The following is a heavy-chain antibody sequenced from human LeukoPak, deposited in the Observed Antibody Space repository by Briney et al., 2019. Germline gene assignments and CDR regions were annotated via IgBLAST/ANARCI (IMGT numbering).Heavy chain of an antibody. D-gene: IGHD2-21*01. CDR1: GYSISSGYY. Sequence: SETLSLTCAVSGYSISSGYYWSWIRQSPGKGLEWIGAIYRTGDTYYNPSLNSRVIISVDPSTDQFSLKISSATAADTAVYYCARQGYCRDSNCYRWFDPWGQGTLVTVSS. J-gene: IGHJ5*02. CDR3: ARQGYCRDSNCYRWFDP. V-gene: IGHV4-38-2*01. CDR2: IYRTGDT.